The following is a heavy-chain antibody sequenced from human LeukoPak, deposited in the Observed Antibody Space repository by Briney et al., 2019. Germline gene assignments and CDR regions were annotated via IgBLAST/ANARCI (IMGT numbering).Heavy chain of an antibody. J-gene: IGHJ4*02. CDR2: INPSGGST. CDR3: ARLPSTMIVVND. V-gene: IGHV1-46*01. CDR1: GYTFTSYY. D-gene: IGHD3-22*01. Sequence: ASVKVSCKASGYTFTSYYMHWVRQAPGQGLEWMGIINPSGGSTIYAQKFQGRVTMTRDTSTSTVYMELSSLRSEDTAVYYCARLPSTMIVVNDWGQGTLVTVSS.